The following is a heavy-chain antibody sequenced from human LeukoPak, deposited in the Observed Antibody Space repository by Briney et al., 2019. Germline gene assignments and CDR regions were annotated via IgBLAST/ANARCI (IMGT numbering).Heavy chain of an antibody. Sequence: SETLSLTCTVSGGSISSYYWSWIRQPPGKELEWIGYIYYSGSTNYNPSLKSRVTISVDTSKNQFSLKLSSVTAADTAVYYCARVGQPYAFDIWGQGTMVTVSS. V-gene: IGHV4-59*01. CDR1: GGSISSYY. CDR2: IYYSGST. J-gene: IGHJ3*02. CDR3: ARVGQPYAFDI.